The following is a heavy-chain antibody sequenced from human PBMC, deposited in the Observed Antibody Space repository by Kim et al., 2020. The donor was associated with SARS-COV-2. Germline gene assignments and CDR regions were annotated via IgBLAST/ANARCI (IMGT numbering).Heavy chain of an antibody. D-gene: IGHD2-2*01. J-gene: IGHJ4*02. V-gene: IGHV3-66*01. Sequence: GGSLRLSCAASGFTVSSNYMSWVRQAPGKGLEWVSVMYDTGTTYYTDSVKGRFTISRDNSKNTAYLQMNSLRVEDTAVYYCARDQCTSTGCQNDWGQGTLVTVSS. CDR2: MYDTGTT. CDR1: GFTVSSNY. CDR3: ARDQCTSTGCQND.